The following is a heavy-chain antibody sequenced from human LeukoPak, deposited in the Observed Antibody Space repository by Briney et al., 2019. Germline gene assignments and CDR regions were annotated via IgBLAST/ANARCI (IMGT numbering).Heavy chain of an antibody. D-gene: IGHD3-10*01. CDR3: ARDRVPGYYYGMDV. Sequence: PGRSLRLSCAASGSTFSSYAMHWVRQAPGKGLEWVAVISYDGSNKYYADSVKGRFTISRDNSKNTLYLQMNSLRAEDTAVYYCARDRVPGYYYGMDVWGQGTTVTASS. J-gene: IGHJ6*02. V-gene: IGHV3-30-3*01. CDR2: ISYDGSNK. CDR1: GSTFSSYA.